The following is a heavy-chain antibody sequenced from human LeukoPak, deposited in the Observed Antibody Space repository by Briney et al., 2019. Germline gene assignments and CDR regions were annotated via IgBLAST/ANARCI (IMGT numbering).Heavy chain of an antibody. J-gene: IGHJ4*02. CDR3: ATEYYDFWSGYYRFDY. CDR1: GFTFSSYA. V-gene: IGHV3-23*01. Sequence: GGSLRLSCAASGFTFSSYAMSWVRQAPGKGLEWVSAISGSGGSTYYADSVKGRFTISRDNSKNTLYLQMNSPRAEDTAVYYCATEYYDFWSGYYRFDYWGQGTLVTVSS. D-gene: IGHD3-3*01. CDR2: ISGSGGST.